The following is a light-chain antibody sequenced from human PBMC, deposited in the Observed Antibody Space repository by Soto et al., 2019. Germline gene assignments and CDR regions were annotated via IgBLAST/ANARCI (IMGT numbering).Light chain of an antibody. J-gene: IGKJ5*01. CDR2: GST. CDR1: QSIHTS. Sequence: VLTQSPATLSLSPGERATLSCRASQSIHTSLAWYQQKSGKPPRLVIYGSTLSANGVPDRFGGSRSGTEFTLTINSLEPEDFAVYYCQQRNVWTPITFGQGTRLEIK. CDR3: QQRNVWTPIT. V-gene: IGKV3-11*01.